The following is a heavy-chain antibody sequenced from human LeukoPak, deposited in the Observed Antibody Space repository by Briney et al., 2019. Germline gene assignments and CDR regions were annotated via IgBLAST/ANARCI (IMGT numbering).Heavy chain of an antibody. CDR3: ASDSSGYFGP. CDR2: ISNTGSAM. Sequence: GGSLRLSCAASGFTFSDYYMNWIRQAPGKGLEWVSYISNTGSAMYYADSVKGRYTISRDNAKNSLYLQMNSLRAEDTAIYYCASDSSGYFGPWGPGTLVTVSS. CDR1: GFTFSDYY. D-gene: IGHD3-22*01. V-gene: IGHV3-11*01. J-gene: IGHJ5*02.